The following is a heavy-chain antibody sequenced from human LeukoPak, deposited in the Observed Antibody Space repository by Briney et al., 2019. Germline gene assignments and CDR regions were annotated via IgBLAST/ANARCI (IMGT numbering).Heavy chain of an antibody. CDR2: IYPGDSDT. CDR1: GYSFTSYW. D-gene: IGHD3-22*01. CDR3: ARPLSPHSYYDSSGYYLHYDC. V-gene: IGHV5-51*01. J-gene: IGHJ4*02. Sequence: GESLKISSQGSGYSFTSYWIGWARQLPGKGLEWMGIIYPGDSDTRYSPSFQGQVTISADKSISTAYLQWSSLKASDTAMYYCARPLSPHSYYDSSGYYLHYDCWGQGTLVSVCS.